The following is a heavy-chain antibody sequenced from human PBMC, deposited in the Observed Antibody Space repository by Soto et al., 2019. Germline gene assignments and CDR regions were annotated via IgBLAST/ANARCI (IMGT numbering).Heavy chain of an antibody. Sequence: SETLSLTCTVSGGSISSYYWSWIRQPPGKGLEWIGYIYYSGSTNYNPSLKSRVTISVDTSKNQFSLKLSSVTAADTAVYYCARQYCSGGSCYPATFDYWGQGTLVTVSS. CDR1: GGSISSYY. J-gene: IGHJ4*02. D-gene: IGHD2-15*01. V-gene: IGHV4-59*08. CDR2: IYYSGST. CDR3: ARQYCSGGSCYPATFDY.